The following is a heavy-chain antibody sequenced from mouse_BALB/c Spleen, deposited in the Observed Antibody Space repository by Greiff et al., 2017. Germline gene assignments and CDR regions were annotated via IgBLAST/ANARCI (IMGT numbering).Heavy chain of an antibody. V-gene: IGHV1-9*01. CDR1: GYTFSSYW. CDR2: ILPGSGST. Sequence: VQLQQSGAELMKPGASVKISCKATGYTFSSYWIEWVKQRPGHGLEWIGEILPGSGSTNYNEKFKGKATFTADTSSNTAYMQLSSLTSEDSAVYYCARRITTVVTLDYWGQGTTLTVSS. CDR3: ARRITTVVTLDY. D-gene: IGHD1-1*01. J-gene: IGHJ2*01.